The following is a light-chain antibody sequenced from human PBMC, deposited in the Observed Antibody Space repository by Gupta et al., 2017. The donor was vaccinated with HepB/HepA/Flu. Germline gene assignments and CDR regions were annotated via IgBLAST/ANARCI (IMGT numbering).Light chain of an antibody. J-gene: IGKJ1*01. CDR1: QSLLHSNGYNY. V-gene: IGKV2-28*01. CDR3: TQAQQTPWT. Sequence: IVMTQSPLSLPVTPGEPASIACRASQSLLHSNGYNYLDWYLQKPGQSPQLLNYLGSNRASGVPDKFRGRGSGTDYTLKLSRGEGEDCRVYYFTQAQQTPWTFGQGTKVEIK. CDR2: LGS.